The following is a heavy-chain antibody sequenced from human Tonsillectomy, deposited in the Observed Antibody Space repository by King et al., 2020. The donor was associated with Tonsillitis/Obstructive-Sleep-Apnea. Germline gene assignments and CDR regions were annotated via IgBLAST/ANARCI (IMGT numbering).Heavy chain of an antibody. Sequence: VQLVESGAEVKKPGASVKVSCKASGYTFTSYYMHWVRQAPGQGLEWMGIINPSGGSTSYAQKFQGRVTMTRETSTSTVYMELGSLRSEDTAVYYCARMGHDFWSGYTQAFDIWGQGTMVTVSS. J-gene: IGHJ3*02. V-gene: IGHV1-46*01. D-gene: IGHD3-3*01. CDR3: ARMGHDFWSGYTQAFDI. CDR1: GYTFTSYY. CDR2: INPSGGST.